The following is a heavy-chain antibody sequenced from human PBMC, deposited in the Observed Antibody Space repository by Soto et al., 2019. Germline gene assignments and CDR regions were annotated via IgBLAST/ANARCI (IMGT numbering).Heavy chain of an antibody. CDR3: ARQGDGYNFGLYYYYGMDV. D-gene: IGHD5-12*01. CDR2: IYPGDSDT. J-gene: IGHJ6*02. V-gene: IGHV5-51*01. CDR1: GYSFTSYW. Sequence: PGESLKISCKGSGYSFTSYWIGWVRQMPGKGLEWMGIIYPGDSDTRYSPSFQGQVTISADKSISTAYLQWSSLKASDTAMYYCARQGDGYNFGLYYYYGMDVWGQGTTVTVSS.